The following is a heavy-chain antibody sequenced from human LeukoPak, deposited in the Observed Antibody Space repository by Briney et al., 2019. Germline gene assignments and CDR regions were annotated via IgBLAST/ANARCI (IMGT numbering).Heavy chain of an antibody. J-gene: IGHJ5*02. D-gene: IGHD6-19*01. V-gene: IGHV3-74*01. CDR3: ARAGASGWYAAGWFDP. CDR1: GFPFNNYW. CDR2: INTDGRTT. Sequence: PGGSLRLSCAASGFPFNNYWMHWVRQAPGKGLVWVSSINTDGRTTRYAASVQGRFTISRDNAKNTLYLQMNSLRDDDTAVYYCARAGASGWYAAGWFDPWGQGILLSVSS.